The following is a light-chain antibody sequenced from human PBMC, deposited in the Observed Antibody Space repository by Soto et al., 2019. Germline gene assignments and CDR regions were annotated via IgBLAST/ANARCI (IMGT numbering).Light chain of an antibody. CDR1: QSVSSSY. J-gene: IGKJ1*01. CDR3: QQYGSSPPWK. CDR2: GAS. V-gene: IGKV3-20*01. Sequence: EIVLTQSPGTLSLSPGERATLSCRASQSVSSSYLAWYQQKPGQAPRLPIYGASSRATGIPDRFSGSGSGTDFTLTISRLEPEDFAVYYCQQYGSSPPWKFGQGTKVEIK.